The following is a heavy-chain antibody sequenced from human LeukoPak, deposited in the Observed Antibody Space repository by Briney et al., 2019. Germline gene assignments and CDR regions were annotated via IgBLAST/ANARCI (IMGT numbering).Heavy chain of an antibody. Sequence: ASVKVSCKASGYTFTTYGISWVRRAPGQGLEWMGIINPSGGSTSYAQKFQGRVTMTRDTSTSTVYMELSSLRSEDTAVYYCARCREGVAAPQYYYYGIDVWGQGTTVTVSS. J-gene: IGHJ6*02. CDR3: ARCREGVAAPQYYYYGIDV. CDR2: INPSGGST. V-gene: IGHV1-46*01. D-gene: IGHD6-6*01. CDR1: GYTFTTYG.